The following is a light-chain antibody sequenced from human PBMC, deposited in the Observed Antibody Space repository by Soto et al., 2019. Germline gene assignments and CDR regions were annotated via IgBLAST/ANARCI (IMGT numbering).Light chain of an antibody. CDR2: GAS. CDR3: QHRRNWPLT. CDR1: QSVSSGS. Sequence: EIALTQSPGALSLSPGERATLSCRASQSVSSGSLAWYQQKVGQAPRLLIYGASSRATDIPDRFSGSGSGTDFTLTITRLEPEDFAVYYCQHRRNWPLTFGGGTKLEIK. V-gene: IGKV3D-20*02. J-gene: IGKJ4*01.